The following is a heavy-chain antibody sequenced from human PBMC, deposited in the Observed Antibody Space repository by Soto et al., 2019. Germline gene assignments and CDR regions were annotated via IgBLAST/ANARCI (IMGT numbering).Heavy chain of an antibody. CDR3: ASSHPLGDYDFWSGQFDY. Sequence: QVQLVESGGGVVQPGRSLRLSCAASGFTFSSYAMHWVRQAPGKGLEWVAVISYDGSNKYYADSVKGRFTISRDNSKNTLYLQMNSLRAEDTAVYYCASSHPLGDYDFWSGQFDYWGQGTLVTVSS. CDR2: ISYDGSNK. J-gene: IGHJ4*02. V-gene: IGHV3-30-3*01. D-gene: IGHD3-3*01. CDR1: GFTFSSYA.